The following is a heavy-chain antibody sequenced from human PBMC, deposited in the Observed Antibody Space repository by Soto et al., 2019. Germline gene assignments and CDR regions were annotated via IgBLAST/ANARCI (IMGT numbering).Heavy chain of an antibody. J-gene: IGHJ6*02. D-gene: IGHD6-19*01. CDR2: IYPADSDT. Sequence: ESLKISYKGSGDKFSSYWIGWVRQMPGKGLEWMGIIYPADSDTKYSPSLQGQVTISVDTSISTAYLQWTSLKASDTAMYYCARSRRGAYSSGWYSLSGYYNYGIDVWGQGTKVTVSS. CDR3: ARSRRGAYSSGWYSLSGYYNYGIDV. CDR1: GDKFSSYW. V-gene: IGHV5-51*01.